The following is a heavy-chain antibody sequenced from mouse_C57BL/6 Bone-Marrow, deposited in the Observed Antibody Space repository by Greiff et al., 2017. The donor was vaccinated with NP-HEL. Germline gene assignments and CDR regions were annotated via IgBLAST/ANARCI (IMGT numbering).Heavy chain of an antibody. Sequence: EVQLQESGPELVKPGASVKIPCKASGYTFTDYNMDWVKQSHGKSLEWIGDINPNNGGTIYNQKFKGKATLTVDKSSSTAYMELRSLTSEDTAVYYCARSGGTTTVVDHWYFDVWGTGTTVTVSS. J-gene: IGHJ1*03. CDR1: GYTFTDYN. CDR2: INPNNGGT. V-gene: IGHV1-18*01. CDR3: ARSGGTTTVVDHWYFDV. D-gene: IGHD1-1*01.